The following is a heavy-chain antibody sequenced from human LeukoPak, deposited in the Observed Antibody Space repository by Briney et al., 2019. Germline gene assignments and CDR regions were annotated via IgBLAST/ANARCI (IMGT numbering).Heavy chain of an antibody. CDR3: ARDRTDSSGYYYYFDY. Sequence: SETLSLTCTVSGGSISSGDYYWSWIRQPPGKGLEWIGYIYYSGSTYYNPSLKSRVTISEDTSKNQFSLKLSSVTAADTAVYYCARDRTDSSGYYYYFDYWGQGTLVTVSS. V-gene: IGHV4-30-4*01. D-gene: IGHD3-22*01. CDR1: GGSISSGDYY. J-gene: IGHJ4*02. CDR2: IYYSGST.